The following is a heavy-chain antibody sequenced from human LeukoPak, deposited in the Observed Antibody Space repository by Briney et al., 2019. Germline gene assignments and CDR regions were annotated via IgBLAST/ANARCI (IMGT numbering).Heavy chain of an antibody. CDR3: ARVRGAVVTPGYFDY. Sequence: ASVKVSCKASGYTFTGYYMHWVRQAPGQGLEWMGWINPNSGGTNYAQKFQGRVTMTRDTSISTAYMELSRLRSDDTAVYYCARVRGAVVTPGYFDYWGQGTLVTVSS. V-gene: IGHV1-2*02. J-gene: IGHJ4*02. CDR1: GYTFTGYY. CDR2: INPNSGGT. D-gene: IGHD4-23*01.